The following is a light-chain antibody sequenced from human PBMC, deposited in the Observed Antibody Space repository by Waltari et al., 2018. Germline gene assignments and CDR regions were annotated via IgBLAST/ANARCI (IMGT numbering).Light chain of an antibody. V-gene: IGKV4-1*01. CDR1: TSVLYTSNYHNY. CDR3: QQYYSAPYT. CDR2: WAS. Sequence: DIVMTQYPDSLSVSLGERATINCKSSTSVLYTSNYHNYLAWYQQKPGQPPKLLLYWASTRESGVPDRFSGSGSGTDFTLSISTLQAEDVAVYYCQQYYSAPYTFGQGTRLEIK. J-gene: IGKJ2*01.